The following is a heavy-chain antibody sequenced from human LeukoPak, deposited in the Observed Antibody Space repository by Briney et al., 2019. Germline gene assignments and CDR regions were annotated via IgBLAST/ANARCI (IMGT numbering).Heavy chain of an antibody. CDR1: GYAFTGYF. CDR3: ARGNYGGNSDFDY. D-gene: IGHD4-23*01. J-gene: IGHJ4*02. Sequence: GASVKVSCKASGYAFTGYFIHWVRQAPGQGPEWMGMINPSGGNTQYAQKFQGRVTVTRDTSTSTVCLELSRLRFEDTAVYSCARGNYGGNSDFDYWGQGTLVTVSS. V-gene: IGHV1-46*01. CDR2: INPSGGNT.